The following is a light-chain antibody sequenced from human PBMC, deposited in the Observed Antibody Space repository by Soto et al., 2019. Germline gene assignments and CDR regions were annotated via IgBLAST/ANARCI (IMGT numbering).Light chain of an antibody. V-gene: IGLV2-14*01. J-gene: IGLJ3*02. CDR1: NSDVGGYNY. CDR2: EVS. Sequence: QSALTQPASVSGSPGQSITISCTGTNSDVGGYNYVSWYQQRPGKAPKLIISEVSAWPSGVSNRFSGSKSGNTASLTISGLQAEDAADYFCSSYTSRSTLVFGVGTKLTVL. CDR3: SSYTSRSTLV.